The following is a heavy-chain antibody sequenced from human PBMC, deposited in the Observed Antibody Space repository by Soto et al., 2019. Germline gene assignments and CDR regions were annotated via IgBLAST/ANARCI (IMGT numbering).Heavy chain of an antibody. J-gene: IGHJ4*02. CDR1: GFTFSSYT. CDR2: ISSRSSTI. Sequence: PGGSLRLSCAVSGFTFSSYTMNWVRQAPGKGLEWVSYISSRSSTIYYADSVKGRFTISRDNAKNSLYLQMNSLSAEDTAVYYCARGSSSYFDWLCLDYWGQGILVTVSS. V-gene: IGHV3-48*01. D-gene: IGHD3-9*01. CDR3: ARGSSSYFDWLCLDY.